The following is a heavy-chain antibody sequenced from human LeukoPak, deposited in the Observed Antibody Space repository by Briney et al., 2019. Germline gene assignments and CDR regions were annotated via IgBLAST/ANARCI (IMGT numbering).Heavy chain of an antibody. J-gene: IGHJ4*02. Sequence: GRSLRLSCAASGFTFSSYAMHWVRQAPGKGLEWVAVISYDGSNKYYADSVKGRFTISRDNSKNTLYLQMNSLRAEDTAVYYCAKAVVAAIGYWGQGTLVTVSS. CDR3: AKAVVAAIGY. CDR1: GFTFSSYA. D-gene: IGHD2-15*01. V-gene: IGHV3-30*18. CDR2: ISYDGSNK.